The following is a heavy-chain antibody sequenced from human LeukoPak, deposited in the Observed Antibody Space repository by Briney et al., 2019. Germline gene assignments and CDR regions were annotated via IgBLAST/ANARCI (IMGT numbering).Heavy chain of an antibody. J-gene: IGHJ3*02. CDR1: GFTFSSYG. Sequence: PGRSLRLSCAASGFTFSSYGMPWVRQAPGKGLEWVAVIWYDGSNKYYADSVKGRFTISRDNSKNTLYLQMNSLRAEDTAVYYCAREGRRHDAFDIWGQGTMVTVSS. CDR2: IWYDGSNK. CDR3: AREGRRHDAFDI. V-gene: IGHV3-33*01.